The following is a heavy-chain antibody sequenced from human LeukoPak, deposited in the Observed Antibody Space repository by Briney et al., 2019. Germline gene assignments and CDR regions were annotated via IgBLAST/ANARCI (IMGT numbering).Heavy chain of an antibody. CDR3: ARENYGSGSYTFDY. J-gene: IGHJ4*02. D-gene: IGHD3-10*01. CDR1: GFTFSSYG. V-gene: IGHV3-30*03. Sequence: PGRSLRRSCAASGFTFSSYGMHWVRQAPGKGLEWVAVISYDGSNKYYADSVKGRFTISRDNSKNTLYLQMNSLRAEDTAVYYCARENYGSGSYTFDYWGQGTLVSVSS. CDR2: ISYDGSNK.